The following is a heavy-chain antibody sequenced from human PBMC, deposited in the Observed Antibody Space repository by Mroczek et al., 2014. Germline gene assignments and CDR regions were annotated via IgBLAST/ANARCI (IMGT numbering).Heavy chain of an antibody. CDR1: GYTFTSYD. Sequence: GKKPGASVKVSCKASGYTFTSYDINWVRQATGQGLEWMGWMNPNSGNTGYAQKFQGRVTMTRNTSISTAYMELSSLRSEDTAVYYCALRLRPDYGGNSNYYYGMDVWGQGTTVTVSS. CDR2: MNPNSGNT. V-gene: IGHV1-8*01. J-gene: IGHJ6*02. CDR3: ALRLRPDYGGNSNYYYGMDV. D-gene: IGHD4-23*01.